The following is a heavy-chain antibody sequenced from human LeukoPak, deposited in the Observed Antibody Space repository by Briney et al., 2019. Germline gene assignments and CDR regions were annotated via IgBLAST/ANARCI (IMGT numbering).Heavy chain of an antibody. V-gene: IGHV3-30-3*01. CDR2: ISYDGSNK. Sequence: HPGGSLRLSCAACGFTFSSSAMHWVRQAPGKGLEWVAVISYDGSNKYYADSVKGRFTISRDNSKNTLYLQMNSLRAEDTAVYYCAREMPTTETFDYWGQGALVTVSS. D-gene: IGHD5-24*01. CDR3: AREMPTTETFDY. J-gene: IGHJ4*02. CDR1: GFTFSSSA.